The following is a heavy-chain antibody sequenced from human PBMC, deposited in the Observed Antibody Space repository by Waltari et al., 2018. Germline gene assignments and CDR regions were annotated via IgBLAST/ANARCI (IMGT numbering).Heavy chain of an antibody. Sequence: QVQLQQWGAGLLKPSETLSLTCAVYGGSFSGYYWSWIRQPPGKGLEGIGEINHSGSTNYNPSLKSRVTISVDTSKNQFSLKLSSVTAADTAVYYCARGQGSSWYGNWFDPWGQGTLVTVSS. V-gene: IGHV4-34*01. D-gene: IGHD6-13*01. CDR3: ARGQGSSWYGNWFDP. CDR2: INHSGST. J-gene: IGHJ5*02. CDR1: GGSFSGYY.